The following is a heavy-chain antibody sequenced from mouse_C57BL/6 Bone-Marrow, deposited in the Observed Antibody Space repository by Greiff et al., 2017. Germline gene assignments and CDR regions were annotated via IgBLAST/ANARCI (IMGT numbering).Heavy chain of an antibody. Sequence: VKLQQSGPELVKPGASVKISCKASGYAFSSSWMNWVKQRPGKGLEWIGRIYPGDGDTNYNGKFKGKATLTADKSSSTAYMQLSSLTSEDSAVYFCAYYDYVDGDARDYWGQGTSVTVSS. CDR1: GYAFSSSW. CDR2: IYPGDGDT. CDR3: AYYDYVDGDARDY. J-gene: IGHJ4*01. V-gene: IGHV1-82*01. D-gene: IGHD2-4*01.